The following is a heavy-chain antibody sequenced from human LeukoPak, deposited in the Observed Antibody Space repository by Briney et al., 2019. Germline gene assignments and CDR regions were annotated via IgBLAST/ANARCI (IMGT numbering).Heavy chain of an antibody. D-gene: IGHD7-27*01. CDR3: ARAQTGDLSA. CDR2: IYYSGST. J-gene: IGHJ4*02. Sequence: SETLSLTCTVSGGSISSGSYYWSWIRQHPGKGLEWIGYIYYSGSTYYNPSLKSRVTISVDTSKNQFSLKLSSVTAADTAVYYCARAQTGDLSAWGQGTLVTVSS. CDR1: GGSISSGSYY. V-gene: IGHV4-31*03.